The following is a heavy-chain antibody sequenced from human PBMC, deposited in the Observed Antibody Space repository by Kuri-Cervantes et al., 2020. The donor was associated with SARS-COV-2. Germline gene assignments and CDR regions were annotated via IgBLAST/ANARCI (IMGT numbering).Heavy chain of an antibody. CDR1: GGSFSGYY. CDR3: AGWPVVPAANPKWGIDY. J-gene: IGHJ4*02. CDR2: INHSGST. Sequence: GSLRLSCAVYGGSFSGYYWSWIRQPPGKGLEWIGEINHSGSTNYNPSLKSRVTISVDTSKNQFSLKLCSVTAADTAVYYCAGWPVVPAANPKWGIDYWGQGTLVTVSS. V-gene: IGHV4-34*01. D-gene: IGHD2-2*01.